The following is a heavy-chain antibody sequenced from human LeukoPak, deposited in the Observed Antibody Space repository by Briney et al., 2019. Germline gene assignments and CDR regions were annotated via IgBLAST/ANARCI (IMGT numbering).Heavy chain of an antibody. V-gene: IGHV3-33*01. J-gene: IGHJ4*02. CDR3: VGAPYYYASGTFSPFDY. CDR2: IWNDGSNK. CDR1: GFTFSTYG. Sequence: GGSLRLSCAASGFTFSTYGTHWVRQAPGKGLEWVAVIWNDGSNKYYADSVKGRFTISRDNSKNTLYLQMNTLRAEDTAMYFCVGAPYYYASGTFSPFDYWGQGTLVTVSS. D-gene: IGHD3-10*01.